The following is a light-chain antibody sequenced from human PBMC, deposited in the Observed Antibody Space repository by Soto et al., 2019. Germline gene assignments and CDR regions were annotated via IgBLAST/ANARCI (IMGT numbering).Light chain of an antibody. CDR3: QQFGSSSWT. Sequence: EIVLTQSPGTLSLSPGERATLSCRASQSISVTYLAWYQQKPGRAPKILIYGASSRATGIPDRFSGSGSGTDFTLTINRLEPEDFAVYYCQQFGSSSWTFGQGTKVDIK. CDR1: QSISVTY. V-gene: IGKV3-20*01. J-gene: IGKJ1*01. CDR2: GAS.